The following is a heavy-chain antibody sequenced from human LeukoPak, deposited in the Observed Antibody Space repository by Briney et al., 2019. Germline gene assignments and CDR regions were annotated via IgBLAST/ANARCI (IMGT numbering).Heavy chain of an antibody. CDR3: ARVKALRIRGVLISDYFDY. J-gene: IGHJ4*02. D-gene: IGHD3-10*01. V-gene: IGHV4-59*01. CDR1: GGSINSYY. CDR2: TYYSGIT. Sequence: SETLSLTCTVSGGSINSYYWTWIRQPPGKGLEWIGHTYYSGITTYNPSLKSRITISVDTSTNQFSLKLNSVTAADTAVYYCARVKALRIRGVLISDYFDYWGQGTLVSVSS.